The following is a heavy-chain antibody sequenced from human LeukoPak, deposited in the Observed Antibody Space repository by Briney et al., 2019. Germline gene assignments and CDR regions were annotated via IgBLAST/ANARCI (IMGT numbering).Heavy chain of an antibody. J-gene: IGHJ4*02. CDR3: ARAPHCSSTSYYQGGYYFDY. Sequence: SETLSLTCTVSGGSISSYYWSWIRQPPGKGLEWIGSIYYSGSTYYNPSLKSRITISLDTSKNQLSLKLSSMTAADTAVYYCARAPHCSSTSYYQGGYYFDYWGQGTLVTVSS. CDR2: IYYSGST. V-gene: IGHV4-59*08. CDR1: GGSISSYY. D-gene: IGHD2-2*01.